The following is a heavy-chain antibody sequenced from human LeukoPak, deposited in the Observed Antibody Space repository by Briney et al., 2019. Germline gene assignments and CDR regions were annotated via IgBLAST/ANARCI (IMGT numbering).Heavy chain of an antibody. V-gene: IGHV1-69*04. CDR1: GGTFSSYT. J-gene: IGHJ4*02. Sequence: SVKVSCKASGGTFSSYTISWVRQAPGQGLEWMGRIIPILGIANYAQKFQGRVTITADKSTSTAYMELGSLRSEDTAVYYCARDLSGCSSTSCYQEGDYWGQGTLVTVSS. D-gene: IGHD2-2*01. CDR3: ARDLSGCSSTSCYQEGDY. CDR2: IIPILGIA.